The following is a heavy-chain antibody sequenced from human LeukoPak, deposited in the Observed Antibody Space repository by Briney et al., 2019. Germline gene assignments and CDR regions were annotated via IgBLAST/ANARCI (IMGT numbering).Heavy chain of an antibody. D-gene: IGHD2-8*01. V-gene: IGHV3-21*01. Sequence: PGGSLRLSCAASGFTFSSYSMNWVRQAPGKGLEWVSSISSSSSYIYYADSVKGRFTISRDNAKNSLYLQMNSLRAEDTAVYYCARDVSRRKGSDYWGQGTLVTVSS. J-gene: IGHJ4*02. CDR1: GFTFSSYS. CDR3: ARDVSRRKGSDY. CDR2: ISSSSSYI.